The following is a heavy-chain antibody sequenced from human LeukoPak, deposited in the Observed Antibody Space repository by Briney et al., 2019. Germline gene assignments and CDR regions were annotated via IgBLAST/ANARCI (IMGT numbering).Heavy chain of an antibody. V-gene: IGHV3-21*01. J-gene: IGHJ4*02. CDR1: GFTFSSYA. CDR3: ARDRIAAAGTPDY. CDR2: ISSSSSYI. Sequence: GGSLRLSCAASGFTFSSYAVNWVRQAPGKGLEWVSSISSSSSYIYYADSVKGRFTISRDNAKNSLYLQMNSLRAEDTAVYYCARDRIAAAGTPDYWGQGTLVTVSS. D-gene: IGHD6-13*01.